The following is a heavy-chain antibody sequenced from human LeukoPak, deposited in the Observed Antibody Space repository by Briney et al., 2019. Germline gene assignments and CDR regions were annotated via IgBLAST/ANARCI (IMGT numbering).Heavy chain of an antibody. CDR1: GFTFSSYA. CDR2: ISSNGGST. J-gene: IGHJ6*02. CDR3: VKPIAAAGSYYYYGMDV. Sequence: GGSLRLSCSASGFTFSSYAMHWVRQAPGKGLEYVSAISSNGGSTYYADSVKGRFTISRDNAKNTLYLQMSSLGAEDTAVYYCVKPIAAAGSYYYYGMDVWGQGTTVTVSS. D-gene: IGHD6-13*01. V-gene: IGHV3-64D*06.